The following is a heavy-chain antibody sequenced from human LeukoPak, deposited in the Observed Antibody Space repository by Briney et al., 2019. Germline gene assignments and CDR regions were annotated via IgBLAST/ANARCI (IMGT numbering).Heavy chain of an antibody. J-gene: IGHJ4*02. Sequence: PGGSLRLSCAASGFTFSSYEMNWVRQAPGKGLEWVSYISSSGSTIYYADSVKGRFTISRDNAKNSLYLQMNSLRAEDTAVYYCAKVHSSSWYPSGEFDYWGQGTLVTVSS. CDR1: GFTFSSYE. CDR3: AKVHSSSWYPSGEFDY. V-gene: IGHV3-48*03. D-gene: IGHD6-13*01. CDR2: ISSSGSTI.